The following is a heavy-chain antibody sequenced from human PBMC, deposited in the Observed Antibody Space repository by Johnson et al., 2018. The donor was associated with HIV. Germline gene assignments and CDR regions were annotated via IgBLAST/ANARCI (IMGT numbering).Heavy chain of an antibody. Sequence: MQLVESGGGLVQPGGSLRLSCAASGITVSSNYMTWVRQAPGKGLEWVSVISSGADTWYAGSVTGRFTISRDNAKNSLYLQMNSLRAEDTAFYYCARYFGVVIYDAFDIWGQGTMVTVSS. CDR2: ISSGADT. V-gene: IGHV3-66*01. D-gene: IGHD3-3*01. J-gene: IGHJ3*02. CDR3: ARYFGVVIYDAFDI. CDR1: GITVSSNY.